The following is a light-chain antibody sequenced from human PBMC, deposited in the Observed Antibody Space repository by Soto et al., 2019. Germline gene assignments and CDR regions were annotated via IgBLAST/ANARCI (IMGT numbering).Light chain of an antibody. V-gene: IGKV3-20*01. CDR2: GAF. Sequence: ENVLTPSPGTLSLSPGERAPPSRRASQSVSSSYLAWYQQKPGQAPRLLIYGAFNRATGIPDRFSGSGSGTDFTLTISRLEPEDSAVYYCQQYGSSPRTFGQGTKVDIK. J-gene: IGKJ1*01. CDR3: QQYGSSPRT. CDR1: QSVSSSY.